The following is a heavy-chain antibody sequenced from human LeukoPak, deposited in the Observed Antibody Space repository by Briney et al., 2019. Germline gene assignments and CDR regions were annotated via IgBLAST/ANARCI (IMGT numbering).Heavy chain of an antibody. J-gene: IGHJ5*02. V-gene: IGHV1-18*04. D-gene: IGHD6-19*01. CDR3: ARDPGVYSSGSYAPGWFDP. CDR1: GYTFSTYG. CDR2: ISPYSGHA. Sequence: GASVKVSCKASGYTFSTYGLSWVRQAPGQGLEWMGWISPYSGHANYAQKLQGRVTMTTDTSTSTAYMELRSLRSDDTAMYYCARDPGVYSSGSYAPGWFDPWGQGSLVTVSS.